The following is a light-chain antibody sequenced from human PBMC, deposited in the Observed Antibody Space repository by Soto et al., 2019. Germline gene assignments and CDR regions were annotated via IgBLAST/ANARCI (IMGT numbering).Light chain of an antibody. Sequence: EIVLTQSPGTLSLSPGERATLSCRASQSIDSRYLAWYHQKPGQAPRLLIYSARHRPGGIPDRFSGSGSGTDFTLTISRLEPEDFAVYYCQQYGDSPKYTFGQGTRLEIK. CDR2: SAR. CDR1: QSIDSRY. CDR3: QQYGDSPKYT. V-gene: IGKV3-20*01. J-gene: IGKJ5*01.